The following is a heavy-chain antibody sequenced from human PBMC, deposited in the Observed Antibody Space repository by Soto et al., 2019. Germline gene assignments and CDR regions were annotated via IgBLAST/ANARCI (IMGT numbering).Heavy chain of an antibody. Sequence: QVQLQQWGAGLLKPSETLSLTCAVYGGSFSDFYWNCIRQPPGKGLEWIGEINHSGRPSYNPSLKSRVTISVDTSKNQISLKLTSVTAADTAVYYCARGPRVVWVVPTAQRDVFDIWGQGTMVTVSS. CDR2: INHSGRP. D-gene: IGHD2-2*01. CDR1: GGSFSDFY. V-gene: IGHV4-34*01. CDR3: ARGPRVVWVVPTAQRDVFDI. J-gene: IGHJ3*02.